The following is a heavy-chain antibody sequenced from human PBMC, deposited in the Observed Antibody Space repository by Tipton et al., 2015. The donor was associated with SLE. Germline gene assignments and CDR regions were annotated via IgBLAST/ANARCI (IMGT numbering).Heavy chain of an antibody. V-gene: IGHV3-9*01. CDR1: GFTFDGYA. CDR3: AKGGYCSGGSCYWYYGMDV. Sequence: SLRLSCAASGFTFDGYAMHWVRQAPGKGLEWVSGISWNSGSIGYADSVKGRFTISRDNAKNSLYLQMNSLRAEDTALYYCAKGGYCSGGSCYWYYGMDVWGQGTTVTVSS. D-gene: IGHD2-15*01. J-gene: IGHJ6*02. CDR2: ISWNSGSI.